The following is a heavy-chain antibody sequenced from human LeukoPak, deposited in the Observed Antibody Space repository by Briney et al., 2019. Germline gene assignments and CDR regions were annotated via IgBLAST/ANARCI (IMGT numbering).Heavy chain of an antibody. Sequence: PGRSLRLSCAASGFTFSSYAMHWVRQAPGKGLEWVAVISYDGSNKYYADSVKGRFTISRDNSKNTLYLQMNSLRAEDTAVYYCARDLGGSYWNVLDYWGQGTLVTVSS. J-gene: IGHJ4*02. D-gene: IGHD1-26*01. CDR1: GFTFSSYA. V-gene: IGHV3-30*04. CDR2: ISYDGSNK. CDR3: ARDLGGSYWNVLDY.